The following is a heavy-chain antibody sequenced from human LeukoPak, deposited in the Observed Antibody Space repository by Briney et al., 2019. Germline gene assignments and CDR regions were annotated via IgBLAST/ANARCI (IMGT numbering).Heavy chain of an antibody. Sequence: SGGSLRLSCAASGFTFSSYAMSWVRQAPGKGLEWVSAISGSGGSTYYADSVKGLFTISRDNSKNTLYLQMNSLRAEDTAVYYCAKVPGYSSSWYGSYYGMDVWGQGTTVTVSS. J-gene: IGHJ6*02. D-gene: IGHD6-13*01. V-gene: IGHV3-23*01. CDR2: ISGSGGST. CDR1: GFTFSSYA. CDR3: AKVPGYSSSWYGSYYGMDV.